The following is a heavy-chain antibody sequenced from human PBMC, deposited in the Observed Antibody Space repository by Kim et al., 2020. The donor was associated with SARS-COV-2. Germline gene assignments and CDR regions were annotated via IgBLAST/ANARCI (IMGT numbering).Heavy chain of an antibody. CDR3: TRVPGTPLAFWDAFDL. Sequence: SVKGRSTIYRDESKNTAYLQMNSLKTEDTAVYFCTRVPGTPLAFWDAFDLWGQGTMVTVSS. J-gene: IGHJ3*01. V-gene: IGHV3-73*01. D-gene: IGHD1-1*01.